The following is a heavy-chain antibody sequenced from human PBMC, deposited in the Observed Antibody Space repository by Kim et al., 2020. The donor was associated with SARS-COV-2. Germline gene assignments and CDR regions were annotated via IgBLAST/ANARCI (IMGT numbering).Heavy chain of an antibody. V-gene: IGHV1-2*06. CDR1: GYTFTGYY. J-gene: IGHJ4*02. CDR2: INPNSGGT. D-gene: IGHD1-26*01. CDR3: ARVQYSGSYRGDY. Sequence: ASVKVSCKASGYTFTGYYMHWVRQAPGQGLEWMGRINPNSGGTNYAQKFQGRVTMTRDTSISTAYMELSRLRSDDTAVYYCARVQYSGSYRGDYWGQGTLVTVSS.